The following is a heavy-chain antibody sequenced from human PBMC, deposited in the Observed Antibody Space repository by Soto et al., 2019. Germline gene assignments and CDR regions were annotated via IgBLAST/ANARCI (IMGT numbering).Heavy chain of an antibody. D-gene: IGHD7-27*01. CDR1: GFTLSDYG. V-gene: IGHV3-74*01. Sequence: GGSLRLSCAASGFTLSDYGRHWVRQTPGKGLVWVSRISDTGSTTTYADSVKGRFSISRDNAKNTLYLEMSSLRAEDTGIYYCGRTYRDGLLGLDPWGQGTLVTVSS. CDR2: ISDTGSTT. J-gene: IGHJ5*02. CDR3: GRTYRDGLLGLDP.